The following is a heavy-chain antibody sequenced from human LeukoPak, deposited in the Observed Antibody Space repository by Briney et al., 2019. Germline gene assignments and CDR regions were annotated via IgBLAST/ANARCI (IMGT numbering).Heavy chain of an antibody. J-gene: IGHJ4*02. CDR1: GGSISSGGYY. Sequence: SETLSLTCTVSGGSISSGGYYWSWIRQHPGKGLEWIGYIYYSGSTYYNPSLKSRVTISVDTSKNQFSLKLNSVTAADTAVYYCARDPGVGRIAALYFDFWGQGTLVTVSS. CDR3: ARDPGVGRIAALYFDF. CDR2: IYYSGST. V-gene: IGHV4-31*03. D-gene: IGHD6-6*01.